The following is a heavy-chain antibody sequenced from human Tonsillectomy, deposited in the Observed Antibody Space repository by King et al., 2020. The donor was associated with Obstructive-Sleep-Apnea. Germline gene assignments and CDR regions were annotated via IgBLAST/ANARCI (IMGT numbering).Heavy chain of an antibody. CDR2: IGTAGDT. D-gene: IGHD3-10*01. Sequence: VQLVESGGGLVQPGGSLRLSCAASGFTFSSYDMHWVRHAAGKGLEWISTIGTAGDTYYPGSVKGRFTISRENAKNSLYLQMNSLRAGDTAVYYCARGIYYGSGTHQYFDYWGQGTLVTVSS. V-gene: IGHV3-13*04. CDR3: ARGIYYGSGTHQYFDY. CDR1: GFTFSSYD. J-gene: IGHJ4*02.